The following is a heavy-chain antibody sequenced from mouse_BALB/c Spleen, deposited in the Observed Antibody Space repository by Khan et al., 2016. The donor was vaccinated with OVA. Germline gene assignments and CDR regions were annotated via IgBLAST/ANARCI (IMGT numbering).Heavy chain of an antibody. CDR1: GFTFSSFG. D-gene: IGHD2-1*01. CDR2: ISSDSYNI. CDR3: ASGNGSWFAY. V-gene: IGHV5-17*02. Sequence: EVELVESGGGLVQPGGSRKLSCAASGFTFSSFGMHWVRQAPEKGLEWVAYISSDSYNIYYADNVKGRFTISRDNPRKTLFLQMTRLGSEDTAMYYCASGNGSWFAYWGQGTLVTVSA. J-gene: IGHJ3*01.